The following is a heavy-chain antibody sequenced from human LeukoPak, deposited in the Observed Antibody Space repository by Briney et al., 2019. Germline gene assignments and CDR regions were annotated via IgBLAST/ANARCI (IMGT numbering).Heavy chain of an antibody. CDR2: IISIFGTA. J-gene: IGHJ6*03. D-gene: IGHD5-18*01. V-gene: IGHV1-69*06. CDR1: GGSFSSYA. Sequence: SVKVSCKASGGSFSSYAITWVRQAPGQGLEWMGRIISIFGTANYAQKFQGRVTITADIVSSTAYMEVNSLTSDDTAVYFCAKQGAARQDYYMDVWGNGTTVTVSS. CDR3: AKQGAARQDYYMDV.